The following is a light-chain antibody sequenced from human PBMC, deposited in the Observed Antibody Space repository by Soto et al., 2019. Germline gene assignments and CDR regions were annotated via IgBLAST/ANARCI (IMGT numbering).Light chain of an antibody. CDR3: QQNAITPQWT. V-gene: IGKV1-39*01. CDR1: QSVSRS. CDR2: AAS. Sequence: QLTQSPSSLSASVGDRVIITCRARQSVSRSLNWYQQTAGRPPKLLIFAASSLHSGVPSRFSGAGSGTHFTLAISSLQPEDFATYYCQQNAITPQWTFGQGTKVEVK. J-gene: IGKJ1*01.